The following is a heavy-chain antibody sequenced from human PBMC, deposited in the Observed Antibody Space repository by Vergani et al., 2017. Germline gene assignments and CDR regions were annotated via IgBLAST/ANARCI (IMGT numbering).Heavy chain of an antibody. Sequence: QVQLVESGGGVVQPGRSLRLSCAASGFTFNQYGMHWVRQAPGKGLEWVAVTWYDGNNKQYADSVKGRFTISRDNSKSTMYLQMNSLRDEDTRVYYCARGVGVVPLPGYYMDVWGKGTTVTVSS. V-gene: IGHV3-33*01. D-gene: IGHD2-2*01. J-gene: IGHJ6*03. CDR2: TWYDGNNK. CDR1: GFTFNQYG. CDR3: ARGVGVVPLPGYYMDV.